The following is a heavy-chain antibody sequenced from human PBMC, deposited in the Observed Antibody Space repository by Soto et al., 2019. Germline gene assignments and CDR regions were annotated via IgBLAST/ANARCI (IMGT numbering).Heavy chain of an antibody. CDR3: AKDAVYNDGLWLVAN. CDR1: GFSFSRYA. J-gene: IGHJ4*02. D-gene: IGHD5-12*01. Sequence: GGSLRLSCAASGFSFSRYAMMWVRQAPGKGQEWVAGMTGSGGDIRYADSVKGRFTISKDNSKNTLYLQMNSLRAEDTAIYYCAKDAVYNDGLWLVANWGQGTLVTVSS. V-gene: IGHV3-23*01. CDR2: MTGSGGDI.